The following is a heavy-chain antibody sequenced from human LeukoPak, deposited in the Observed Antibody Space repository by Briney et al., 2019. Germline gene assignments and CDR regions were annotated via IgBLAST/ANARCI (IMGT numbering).Heavy chain of an antibody. Sequence: GRTLRLSRTASGFTLGEYAMRWVRHPPGRGGEWGGFIGRKAYGGTTENAASVKDRFTISRDDSKSIAYLQMNSLKTEDTAVYYCTRDVYYYDSSVPGYWGQGTLVTVSS. J-gene: IGHJ4*02. CDR1: GFTLGEYA. CDR3: TRDVYYYDSSVPGY. CDR2: IGRKAYGGTT. V-gene: IGHV3-49*04. D-gene: IGHD3-22*01.